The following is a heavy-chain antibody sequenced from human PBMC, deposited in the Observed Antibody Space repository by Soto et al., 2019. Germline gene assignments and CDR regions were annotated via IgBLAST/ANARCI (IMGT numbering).Heavy chain of an antibody. CDR1: GGSISSSSYY. CDR3: ARDLPDYYDSGCSYEKLFYYYGMDV. V-gene: IGHV4-39*02. CDR2: IYYSGST. Sequence: SETLSLTCTVSGGSISSSSYYWGWIRQPPGKGLEWIGSIYYSGSTYYNPSLKSRVTISVDTSKNQFSLKLSSVTAADTAVYYCARDLPDYYDSGCSYEKLFYYYGMDVWGQGTMVTVSS. J-gene: IGHJ6*02. D-gene: IGHD3-22*01.